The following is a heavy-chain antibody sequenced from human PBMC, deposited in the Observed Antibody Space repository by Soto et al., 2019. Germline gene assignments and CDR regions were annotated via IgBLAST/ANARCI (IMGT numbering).Heavy chain of an antibody. CDR3: ARRWGTYFDF. D-gene: IGHD7-27*01. CDR1: GGSISSSY. Sequence: PSETLSLTCTVSGGSISSSYWSWIRQPPGKGLEWIGYIYYSGSTDYDPSLKSRVTISVDTSKNQFSLKLSSVTAADTAVYYCARRWGTYFDFWGQGTLVTVSS. CDR2: IYYSGST. V-gene: IGHV4-59*01. J-gene: IGHJ4*02.